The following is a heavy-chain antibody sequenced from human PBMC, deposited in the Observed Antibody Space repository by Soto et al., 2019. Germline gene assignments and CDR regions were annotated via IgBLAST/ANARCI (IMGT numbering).Heavy chain of an antibody. D-gene: IGHD1-26*01. CDR2: ISSSGSGI. V-gene: IGHV3-11*01. CDR1: GFTFRDYY. J-gene: IGHJ4*02. Sequence: PGGSLRLSCAASGFTFRDYYMTWIRQAPGKGLEWAAYISSSGSGIYYPDSVKGRFTISRDNTKNSLYLQMSSLRAEDTAVYYCARDRGSGSSGFDYWGQGTLVTVSS. CDR3: ARDRGSGSSGFDY.